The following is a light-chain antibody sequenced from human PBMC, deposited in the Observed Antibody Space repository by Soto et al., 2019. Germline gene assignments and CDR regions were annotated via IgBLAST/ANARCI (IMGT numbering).Light chain of an antibody. CDR3: QQYSNWPPFT. CDR2: GAS. V-gene: IGKV3-15*01. Sequence: VMTQSPATLSVSPGERATLSCRASQRISNSLAWYQQRPGQAPRLLICGASTRATGIPARFSGSGSGTDFTLTISGLQSEDFAVYYCQQYSNWPPFTFGPGTKVDIK. J-gene: IGKJ3*01. CDR1: QRISNS.